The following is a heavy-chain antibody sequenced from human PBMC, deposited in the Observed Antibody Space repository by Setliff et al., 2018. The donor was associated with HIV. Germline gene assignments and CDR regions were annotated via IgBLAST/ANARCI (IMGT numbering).Heavy chain of an antibody. CDR3: ARDWLGAGLDP. D-gene: IGHD6-19*01. J-gene: IGHJ5*02. V-gene: IGHV3-33*01. CDR1: GFTFSSYG. Sequence: PGGSLRLSCAASGFTFSSYGMHWVRQTPGKGLEWVAVIWYDGSNENYAGSVKGRFTISRDNSKKTLYLQMNSLRAEDTAVYYCARDWLGAGLDPWSQGTLVTVSS. CDR2: IWYDGSNE.